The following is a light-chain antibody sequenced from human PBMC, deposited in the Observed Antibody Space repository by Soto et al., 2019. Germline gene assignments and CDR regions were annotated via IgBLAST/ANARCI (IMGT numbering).Light chain of an antibody. CDR3: QSYDSGLV. V-gene: IGLV1-40*01. Sequence: QSALTQPPSVSGAPGQRVTISCTGSSSNIGAGYDVHWYQQLPGTAPKLLIYGNINRPSGVPDRFSGSKSGTPASLAITGLQAEDEADYYCQSYDSGLVFGGGTKLTVL. CDR2: GNI. J-gene: IGLJ2*01. CDR1: SSNIGAGYD.